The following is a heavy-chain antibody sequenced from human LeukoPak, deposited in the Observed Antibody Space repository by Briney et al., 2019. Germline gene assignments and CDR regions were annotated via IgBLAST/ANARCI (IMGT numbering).Heavy chain of an antibody. Sequence: GGSLRLSCAASGFTFSSYGMHWIRQAPGKGLEWVAFIRNDGSSKYYADSVKGRFTISRHNAKNSLYLEMNSLRAEDTAVYYCARDEGFCSGGRCHISGFDYWGQGILVTVSS. CDR3: ARDEGFCSGGRCHISGFDY. CDR2: IRNDGSSK. CDR1: GFTFSSYG. V-gene: IGHV3-30*02. D-gene: IGHD2-15*01. J-gene: IGHJ4*02.